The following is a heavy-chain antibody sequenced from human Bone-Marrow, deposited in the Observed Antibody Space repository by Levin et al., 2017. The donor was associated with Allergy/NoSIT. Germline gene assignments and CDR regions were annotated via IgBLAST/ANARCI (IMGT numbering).Heavy chain of an antibody. CDR2: ITGDGRDT. J-gene: IGHJ4*02. CDR3: ARGGCSSTSCLDY. CDR1: GFTFSRYW. Sequence: PGGSLRLSCAASGFTFSRYWMHWVRQAPGKGLVWVSRITGDGRDTNYADSVGGRFTISRDNAKNTLYLEMNSLRAEDTAVYYCARGGCSSTSCLDYWGQGILVSVSS. D-gene: IGHD2-2*01. V-gene: IGHV3-74*01.